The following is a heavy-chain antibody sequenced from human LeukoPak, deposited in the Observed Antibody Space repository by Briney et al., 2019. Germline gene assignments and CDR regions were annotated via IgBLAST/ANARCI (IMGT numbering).Heavy chain of an antibody. CDR1: GGSISSSSYY. V-gene: IGHV4-39*07. D-gene: IGHD7-27*01. Sequence: SETLSLTCTVSGGSISSSSYYWGWIRQPPGKGLEWIGSIYYSGSTNYNPSLKSRVTISVDTSKNQFSLKLSSVTAADTAVYYCARLPVTGDPLPGMDYWGQGTLVTVSS. CDR2: IYYSGST. CDR3: ARLPVTGDPLPGMDY. J-gene: IGHJ4*02.